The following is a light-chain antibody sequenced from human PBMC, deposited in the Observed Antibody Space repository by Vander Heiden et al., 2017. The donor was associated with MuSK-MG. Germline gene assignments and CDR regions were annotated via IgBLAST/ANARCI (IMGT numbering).Light chain of an antibody. CDR3: NSFTSSSTVV. Sequence: QSALTQPASVSGSPGQSITISCTGTSSDVGGYNYVSWYQQHPGKAPKLVIYEGSNRPSGVSSRFAGSKYGNTASLTISGLQTEDEADYYCNSFTSSSTVVFGGGTKLTVL. J-gene: IGLJ2*01. V-gene: IGLV2-14*03. CDR1: SSDVGGYNY. CDR2: EGS.